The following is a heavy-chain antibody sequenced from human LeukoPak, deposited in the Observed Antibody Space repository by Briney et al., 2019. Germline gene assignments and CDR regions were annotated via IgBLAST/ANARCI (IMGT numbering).Heavy chain of an antibody. Sequence: GGSLRLSCAASGFIFSNYGMSWVRQAPRKGLEWVSAIRCNAGTTYYADSVKRRFTIFSDNSKNMLYLQMNSLRVEDTALYYCAKGHGDSDGYYYFDSWGQGTLVSVPS. V-gene: IGHV3-23*01. CDR3: AKGHGDSDGYYYFDS. CDR1: GFIFSNYG. D-gene: IGHD3-22*01. J-gene: IGHJ4*02. CDR2: IRCNAGTT.